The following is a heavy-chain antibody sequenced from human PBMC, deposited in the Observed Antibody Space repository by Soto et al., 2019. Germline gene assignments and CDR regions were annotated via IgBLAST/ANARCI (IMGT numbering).Heavy chain of an antibody. CDR2: IYYSGST. CDR3: ARHKYEQWLGPYYFDY. J-gene: IGHJ4*02. CDR1: GGSISSGGYY. V-gene: IGHV4-61*08. D-gene: IGHD6-19*01. Sequence: SETLSLTCTVSGGSISSGGYYWSWIRQHPGKGLEWIGYIYYSGSTNYNPSLKSRVTISVDTSKNQFSLKLSSVTAADTAVYYCARHKYEQWLGPYYFDYWGQGTLVTVSS.